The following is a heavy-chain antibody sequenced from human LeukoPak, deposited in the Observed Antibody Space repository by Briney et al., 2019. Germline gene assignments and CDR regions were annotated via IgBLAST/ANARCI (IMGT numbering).Heavy chain of an antibody. CDR1: GYSFTSYD. D-gene: IGHD3/OR15-3a*01. V-gene: IGHV1-8*01. J-gene: IGHJ6*03. CDR3: ARGRHPDLDYDYCMDV. CDR2: MSPNSGYT. Sequence: ASVKVSCKASGYSFTSYDINWVRQAPGQGLEWRGWMSPNSGYTDFAQKVQGRVIMTKKTPISTAYTELNRLGYEDTAVYYCARGRHPDLDYDYCMDVWGKGTTVTVSS.